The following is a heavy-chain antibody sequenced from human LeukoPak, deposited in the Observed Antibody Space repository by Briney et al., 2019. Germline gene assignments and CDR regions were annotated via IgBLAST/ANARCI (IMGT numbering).Heavy chain of an antibody. J-gene: IGHJ4*02. CDR3: ARLNYYGSGSPAYYFDY. V-gene: IGHV1-2*02. CDR2: INPNSGGT. CDR1: GYTFTGYY. D-gene: IGHD3-10*01. Sequence: ASVKVSCKASGYTFTGYYMHWVRQAPGQGLEWMGWINPNSGGTNYAQKFQGRVTMTRDTSISTAYMELSRLRSDDTAVYYCARLNYYGSGSPAYYFDYWGQGTLVTVSS.